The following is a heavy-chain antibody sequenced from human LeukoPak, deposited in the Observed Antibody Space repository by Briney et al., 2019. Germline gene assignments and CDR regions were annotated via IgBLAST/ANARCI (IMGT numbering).Heavy chain of an antibody. CDR1: GFTFINYA. J-gene: IGHJ4*02. V-gene: IGHV3-23*01. Sequence: GGSLRLSCAASGFTFINYAMSWVRQAPGEGLEWVSGLSESGGDTIYADSVKGRFTISRDNAKNSLYLQMHSLRAEDTAVYYCVRDNPRCCGVVPANIDDYWGQGTLVTVSS. CDR3: VRDNPRCCGVVPANIDDY. CDR2: LSESGGDT. D-gene: IGHD2-15*01.